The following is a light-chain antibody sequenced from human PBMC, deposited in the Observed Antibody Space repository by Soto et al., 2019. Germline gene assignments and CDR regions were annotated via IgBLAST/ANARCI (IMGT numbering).Light chain of an antibody. Sequence: DIVMTQSPESLAVSLGERATINCKSSQSVLYSPNNKNYLAWYQQKPGQPPKLLIYWASTRESGVPERFSGSGSGTDFTLTISSLQAEDVAVYYCQQYYSSPWTFGQATKVEIK. V-gene: IGKV4-1*01. CDR1: QSVLYSPNNKNY. J-gene: IGKJ1*01. CDR3: QQYYSSPWT. CDR2: WAS.